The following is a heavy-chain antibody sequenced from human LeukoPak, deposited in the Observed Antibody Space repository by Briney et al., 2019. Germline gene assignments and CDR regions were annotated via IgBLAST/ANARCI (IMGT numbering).Heavy chain of an antibody. CDR1: GGTFISYA. Sequence: AAVKVSCKASGGTFISYAISWVGQAPGQGGEGMGGIIPIFGTENYAQKFQGRVTITTEESTSTAYIELSTLRSEDTAVYYCARARYYYDSSGYYYPDYWGQGTLVTVSS. CDR3: ARARYYYDSSGYYYPDY. CDR2: IIPIFGTE. J-gene: IGHJ4*02. D-gene: IGHD3-22*01. V-gene: IGHV1-69*05.